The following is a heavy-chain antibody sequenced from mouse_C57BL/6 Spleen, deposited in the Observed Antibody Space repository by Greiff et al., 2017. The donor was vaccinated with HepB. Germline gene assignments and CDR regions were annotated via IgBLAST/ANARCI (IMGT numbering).Heavy chain of an antibody. D-gene: IGHD1-1*01. CDR3: ARWSLYYYGSSESYAMDY. CDR1: GYAFSSSW. J-gene: IGHJ4*01. V-gene: IGHV1-82*01. CDR2: IYPGDGDT. Sequence: LQESGPELVKPGASVKISCKASGYAFSSSWMNWVKQRPGKGLEWIGRIYPGDGDTNYNGKFKGKATLTADKSSSTAYMQLSSLTSEDSAVYFCARWSLYYYGSSESYAMDYWGQGTSVTVSS.